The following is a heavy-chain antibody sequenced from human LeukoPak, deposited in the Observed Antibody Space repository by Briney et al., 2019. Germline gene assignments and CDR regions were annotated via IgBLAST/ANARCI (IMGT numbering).Heavy chain of an antibody. CDR3: ARHVSGYGSGSFYFDY. Sequence: GGAPRLSFAAPGFTFSEYSMKWVRQAPGEGLGLVSFFTSSSSLIYYGDSVQGRFTISRDNAGNSVSLQMTSLRAEDTAVYYCARHVSGYGSGSFYFDYWGQGMLVTVSS. D-gene: IGHD3-10*01. J-gene: IGHJ4*02. CDR2: FTSSSSLI. V-gene: IGHV3-21*01. CDR1: GFTFSEYS.